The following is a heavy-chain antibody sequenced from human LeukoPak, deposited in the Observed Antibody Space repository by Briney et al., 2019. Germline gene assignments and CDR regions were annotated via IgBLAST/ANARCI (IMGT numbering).Heavy chain of an antibody. D-gene: IGHD1-26*01. J-gene: IGHJ4*02. CDR2: ITNSGRST. V-gene: IGHV3-11*04. CDR1: GFSFSNYF. CDR3: AREARGNYHVFDS. Sequence: PGGSLRLSCEASGFSFSNYFMSWIRQAPGKGLEWVSYITNSGRSTNYADAVKGRFTISRDNAKKSVYLEMTDLRAEDTAVYYCAREARGNYHVFDSWGQATLVTVSS.